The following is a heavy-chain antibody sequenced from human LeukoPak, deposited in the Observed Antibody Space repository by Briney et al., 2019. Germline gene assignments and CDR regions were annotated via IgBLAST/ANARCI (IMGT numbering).Heavy chain of an antibody. D-gene: IGHD2-2*01. CDR3: ATKIGYCSTTSYPDDAFDV. CDR2: IYTSGST. CDR1: GGSISSGSYY. V-gene: IGHV4-61*02. J-gene: IGHJ3*01. Sequence: SQTLSLTCTVSGGSISSGSYYWTWIRQPAGKGLEWIGRIYTSGSTNYNPSLKSRVTISVDTSKNQFSLKLSSVTAADTAVYYCATKIGYCSTTSYPDDAFDVWGQGTMVTVSS.